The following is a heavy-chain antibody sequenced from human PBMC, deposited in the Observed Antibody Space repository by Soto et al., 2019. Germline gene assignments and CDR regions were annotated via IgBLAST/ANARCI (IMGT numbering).Heavy chain of an antibody. CDR2: IYRTGST. Sequence: QVQLQESGPGLVKPSGTLSLTCAVSGGSFTSKNWWTWVRQPPGQGLEWIGEIYRTGSTNYNPSLKSGVTISLDKSENQFSLKVTSLTAADTAVYYCASRDPGTSVDYWGQGTLVTVSS. D-gene: IGHD1-7*01. CDR3: ASRDPGTSVDY. J-gene: IGHJ4*02. V-gene: IGHV4-4*02. CDR1: GGSFTSKNW.